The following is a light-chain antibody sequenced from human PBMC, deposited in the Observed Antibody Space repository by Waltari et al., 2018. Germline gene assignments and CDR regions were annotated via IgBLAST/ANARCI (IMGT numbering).Light chain of an antibody. V-gene: IGLV3-1*01. CDR2: QDT. CDR3: QAWDSNTEVV. CDR1: KLGAKY. Sequence: SYELTQPPSVSVSPGQTASITCSGDKLGAKYACWYQQKPGQSPVLGIYQDTKRPSGIPERISGSNSGNTATLTISGTQAMDEADYYCQAWDSNTEVVFGGGTKLTVL. J-gene: IGLJ2*01.